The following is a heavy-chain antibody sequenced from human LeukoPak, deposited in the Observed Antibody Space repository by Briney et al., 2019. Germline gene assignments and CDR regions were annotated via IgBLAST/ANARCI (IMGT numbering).Heavy chain of an antibody. J-gene: IGHJ3*02. CDR1: GFTFSSYG. CDR3: AKVMVRGVKVWDAFDI. D-gene: IGHD3-10*01. V-gene: IGHV3-30*02. Sequence: GGSLRLSCAASGFTFSSYGMHWVRQAPGKGLEWVAFIRYDGSNKYYADSVKGRFTISRDNSKNTLYLQMNSLRAEDTAVYYCAKVMVRGVKVWDAFDIWGQGTMVTVSS. CDR2: IRYDGSNK.